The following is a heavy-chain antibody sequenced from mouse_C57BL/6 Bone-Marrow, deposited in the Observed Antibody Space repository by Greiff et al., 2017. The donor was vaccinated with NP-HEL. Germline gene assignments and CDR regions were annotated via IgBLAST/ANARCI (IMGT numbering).Heavy chain of an antibody. Sequence: EVKLMESGGGLVQPGGSLKLSCAASGFTFSDYYMYWVRQTPEKRLEWVAYISNGGGSTYYPDTVKGRFTISRDNAKNTLYLQMSRLKSEDTAMYYCARRGTAQAVFDYWGQGTTLTVSS. D-gene: IGHD3-2*02. J-gene: IGHJ2*01. V-gene: IGHV5-12*01. CDR1: GFTFSDYY. CDR3: ARRGTAQAVFDY. CDR2: ISNGGGST.